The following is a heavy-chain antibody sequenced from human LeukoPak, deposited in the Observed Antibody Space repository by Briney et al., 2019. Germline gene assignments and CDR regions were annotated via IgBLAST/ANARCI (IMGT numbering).Heavy chain of an antibody. CDR1: GFTFSSYG. V-gene: IGHV3-30*18. J-gene: IGHJ3*02. CDR3: AKDPLIAAAGTSDAFDI. Sequence: TGGPLRLSCAASGFTFSSYGMHWVRQAPGKGLEWVAVISYDGSNKYYADSVKGRFTISRDNSKNTLYLQMNSLGAEDTAVYYCAKDPLIAAAGTSDAFDIWGQGTMVTVSS. D-gene: IGHD6-13*01. CDR2: ISYDGSNK.